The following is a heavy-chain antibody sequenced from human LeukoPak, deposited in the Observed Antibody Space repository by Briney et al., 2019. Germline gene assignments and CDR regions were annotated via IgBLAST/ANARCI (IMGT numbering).Heavy chain of an antibody. CDR3: TREGRGVPRKYYFDY. J-gene: IGHJ4*02. CDR1: GFTFGDYA. V-gene: IGHV3-49*04. Sequence: PGGSLRLSCTASGFTFGDYAMSWVRQAPGKGLEWVGFIRSKAYGGTTEYAASVKGRFTISRDDSKSIAYLQMNSLKTEDTAVYYCTREGRGVPRKYYFDYWGQGTLVTVSS. CDR2: IRSKAYGGTT. D-gene: IGHD2-2*01.